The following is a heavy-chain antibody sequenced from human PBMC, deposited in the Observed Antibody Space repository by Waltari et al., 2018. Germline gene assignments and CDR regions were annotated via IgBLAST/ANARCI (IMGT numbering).Heavy chain of an antibody. D-gene: IGHD4-17*01. CDR2: IWYDGSNK. V-gene: IGHV3-33*01. CDR3: AREGGGDDGVYVGSHYYYGLDV. CDR1: GFTFRNFG. J-gene: IGHJ6*02. Sequence: QGQLVESGGGVVQPGKSLRLSCAASGFTFRNFGIPWVRQAPGKGLEWVAIIWYDGSNKYYTDSVKGRFTISRDNSKNTLYLQMNSLRAEDTAVYYCAREGGGDDGVYVGSHYYYGLDVWGQGTTVTVSS.